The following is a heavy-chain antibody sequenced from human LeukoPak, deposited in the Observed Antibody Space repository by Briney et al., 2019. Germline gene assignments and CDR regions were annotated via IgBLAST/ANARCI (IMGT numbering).Heavy chain of an antibody. CDR3: AREWSSGWYYFDY. J-gene: IGHJ4*02. CDR2: INPSGGST. CDR1: GYTFTGYY. D-gene: IGHD6-19*01. V-gene: IGHV1-46*01. Sequence: ASVKVSCKASGYTFTGYYMHWVRKPPRPGQDWMGIINPSGGSTSYAQKFQGRVTMTRDTSTSTVYMELSSMRSEDTDVYYCAREWSSGWYYFDYWGQGTLVTVSS.